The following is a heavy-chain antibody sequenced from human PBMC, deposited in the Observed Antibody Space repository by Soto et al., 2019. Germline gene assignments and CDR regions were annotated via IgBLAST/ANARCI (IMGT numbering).Heavy chain of an antibody. Sequence: ASVKVSCKASGYTFTSYGISWVRQAPGQGLEWMGWISAYNGNTNYAQKLQGRVTMTTDTSTSTAYMELRSLRSDDTAVYYCARVYIVVVPAAIAFDYWGQGTLVTVSS. J-gene: IGHJ4*02. D-gene: IGHD2-2*01. CDR3: ARVYIVVVPAAIAFDY. V-gene: IGHV1-18*01. CDR1: GYTFTSYG. CDR2: ISAYNGNT.